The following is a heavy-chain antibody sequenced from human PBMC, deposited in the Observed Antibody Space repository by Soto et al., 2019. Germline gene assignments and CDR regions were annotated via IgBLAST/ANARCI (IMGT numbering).Heavy chain of an antibody. CDR2: ISGSGGST. V-gene: IGHV3-23*01. Sequence: GGSLRLSCAASGFTFSSYAMSWVRQAPGKGLEWVSAISGSGGSTYYADSVKGRFTISRDNSKNTLYLQMNSLRAEDTAVYYCAKDLSWEYYYDSSGYYDWLGAFDIWGQGTMVTVSS. CDR3: AKDLSWEYYYDSSGYYDWLGAFDI. D-gene: IGHD3-22*01. J-gene: IGHJ3*02. CDR1: GFTFSSYA.